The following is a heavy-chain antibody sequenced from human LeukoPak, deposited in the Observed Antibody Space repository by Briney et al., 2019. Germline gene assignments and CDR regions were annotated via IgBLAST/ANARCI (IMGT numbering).Heavy chain of an antibody. J-gene: IGHJ4*02. D-gene: IGHD6-13*01. CDR3: ASNVGPGRRMAAAGTRPFDY. Sequence: SETLSLTCAVYGGSFSGYYWSWIRQPPGKGLEWIGEINHSGSTNYNPSLKSRVTISVDTSKNQFSLKLSSVTAADTAVYYCASNVGPGRRMAAAGTRPFDYWGQGTLVTVSS. V-gene: IGHV4-34*01. CDR1: GGSFSGYY. CDR2: INHSGST.